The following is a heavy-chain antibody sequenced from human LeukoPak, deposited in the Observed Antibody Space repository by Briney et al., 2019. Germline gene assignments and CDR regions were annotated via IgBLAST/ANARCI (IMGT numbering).Heavy chain of an antibody. Sequence: PSETLSLTCTVSGGSISGCYWSWLRQPPGKGLEWIAYVSHSGSTNYNPSLMSRVTMSKDTSKNQFSLKLSSVTAADTAVYYCARGAGWYDYWGQGTLVAVSS. V-gene: IGHV4-59*01. CDR2: VSHSGST. CDR3: ARGAGWYDY. D-gene: IGHD6-19*01. J-gene: IGHJ4*02. CDR1: GGSISGCY.